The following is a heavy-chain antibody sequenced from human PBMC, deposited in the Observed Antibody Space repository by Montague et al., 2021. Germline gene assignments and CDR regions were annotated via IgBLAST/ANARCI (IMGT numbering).Heavy chain of an antibody. CDR2: VGHDGNYE. J-gene: IGHJ4*02. CDR1: GFSFNVYG. CDR3: ARDFRVGTYFDY. Sequence: SLSLSCSASGFSFNVYGMHWFRQAPGKGLEWVAVVGHDGNYEKYADSVRGRFIVSRDNSRTTLYLQLNSLRAEDTAVYYCARDFRVGTYFDYLGQGTLVTVSS. V-gene: IGHV3-33*01. D-gene: IGHD1-26*01.